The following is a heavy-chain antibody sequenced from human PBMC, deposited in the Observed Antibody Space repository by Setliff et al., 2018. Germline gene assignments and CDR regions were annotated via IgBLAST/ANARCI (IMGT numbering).Heavy chain of an antibody. D-gene: IGHD3-22*01. CDR2: INHSGST. J-gene: IGHJ4*02. V-gene: IGHV4-34*01. Sequence: PSETLSLTCAVYGGSFSGYYWSWIRQPPGKGLEWIGEINHSGSTNYNPSLKSRVTISVDTSKNQFSLKLSSVTAADTAVYYCARRATYYYDGSGYYYAPFDYWGQGTLVTV. CDR1: GGSFSGYY. CDR3: ARRATYYYDGSGYYYAPFDY.